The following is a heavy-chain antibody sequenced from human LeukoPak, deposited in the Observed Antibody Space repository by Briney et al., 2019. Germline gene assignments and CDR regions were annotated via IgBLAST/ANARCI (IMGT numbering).Heavy chain of an antibody. D-gene: IGHD6-19*01. Sequence: SETLSLTCAVSGGSFSGYYWSWIRQPPGKGLEWTGEINHSGYTTYNPSLKSRVTMSVDMSKYQFSLKLSSVTAADTAVYYCAREGTSGWYNYWGQGTLVTVSS. J-gene: IGHJ4*02. CDR3: AREGTSGWYNY. CDR2: INHSGYT. V-gene: IGHV4-34*01. CDR1: GGSFSGYY.